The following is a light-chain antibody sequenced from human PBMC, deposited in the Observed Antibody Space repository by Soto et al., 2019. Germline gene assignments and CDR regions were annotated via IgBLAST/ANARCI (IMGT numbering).Light chain of an antibody. Sequence: EIVLTQSPATLSLSPGERATLSCRASQSVSSYLAWYQQKPGQAPRLLIYDASNRATGIPARFSGSGSGTDFTLTISSLEPEDFAVYYCQQRSNWPRSTFGQGNKLEIK. CDR1: QSVSSY. V-gene: IGKV3-11*01. CDR2: DAS. J-gene: IGKJ2*02. CDR3: QQRSNWPRST.